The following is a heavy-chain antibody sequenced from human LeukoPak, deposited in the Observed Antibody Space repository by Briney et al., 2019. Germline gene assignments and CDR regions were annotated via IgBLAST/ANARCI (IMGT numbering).Heavy chain of an antibody. Sequence: PGGSLRLSCAASGFTFSSYSMNWVRQAPGKGLEWVSYISSSSSTIYYADSVKGRCTISRDNAKNSLYLQMNSLRAEDTAVYYCAREGGGYCSSTSCYGWYWGQGTLVTVSS. J-gene: IGHJ4*02. CDR1: GFTFSSYS. V-gene: IGHV3-48*01. D-gene: IGHD2-2*01. CDR2: ISSSSSTI. CDR3: AREGGGYCSSTSCYGWY.